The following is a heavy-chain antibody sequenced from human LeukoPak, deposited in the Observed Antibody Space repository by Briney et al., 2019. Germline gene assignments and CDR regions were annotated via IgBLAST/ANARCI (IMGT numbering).Heavy chain of an antibody. D-gene: IGHD5/OR15-5a*01. J-gene: IGHJ4*02. CDR1: GFTFSNYA. CDR2: ISASGGST. CDR3: AKDRGYSVYDSTDY. V-gene: IGHV3-23*01. Sequence: GGSLRLSCAASGFTFSNYAMSWVRQAPVKGLEWVSGISASGGSTHYADSVKGRFTISRDNSKNTLYLQLNSLRAEDTAGYYCAKDRGYSVYDSTDYWGQGTLVTVSS.